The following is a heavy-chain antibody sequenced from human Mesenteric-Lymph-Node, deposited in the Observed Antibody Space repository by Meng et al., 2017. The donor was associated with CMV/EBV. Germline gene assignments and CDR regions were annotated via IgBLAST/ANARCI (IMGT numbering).Heavy chain of an antibody. V-gene: IGHV4-34*01. Sequence: QVQLQKCGEGLLKPSETLSLTCAVYGGSFSGYYWSWIRQPQGKGLEWIGEINHSGSTNYNPSLKSRVTISVDTSKNQFSLKLSSVTAADTAVYYCARHQRWLKSEGGFNYWGQGTLVTVSS. CDR2: INHSGST. CDR1: GGSFSGYY. D-gene: IGHD4-23*01. CDR3: ARHQRWLKSEGGFNY. J-gene: IGHJ4*02.